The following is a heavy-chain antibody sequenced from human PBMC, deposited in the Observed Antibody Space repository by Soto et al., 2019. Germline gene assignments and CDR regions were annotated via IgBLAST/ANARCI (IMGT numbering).Heavy chain of an antibody. CDR3: ARVMGVTHYFYDGMDV. J-gene: IGHJ6*02. V-gene: IGHV1-8*01. Sequence: QVQLVQSGAEVKKPGASVKVSCKASGYTFTSYDTNWVRQATGQGLEWMGWMNPNSGNTGSAQKFQGRVTMTRNTSISTAYMELSSLRSEDTAVYYCARVMGVTHYFYDGMDVWGQGTTVTVSS. CDR2: MNPNSGNT. CDR1: GYTFTSYD. D-gene: IGHD2-21*02.